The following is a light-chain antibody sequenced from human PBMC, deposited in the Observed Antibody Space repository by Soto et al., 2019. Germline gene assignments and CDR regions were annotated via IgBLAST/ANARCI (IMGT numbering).Light chain of an antibody. V-gene: IGLV2-8*01. Sequence: QSALTQPPSASGSPGQSVTISCTGTSSDVGGYNFVSWYQQHPGKAPKLLISEVTKRPSGVPHRFSGSKSGNTASLTVSGLQAEDEADYYCSSYAGSNYYVFGTGTKLTVL. CDR3: SSYAGSNYYV. CDR2: EVT. J-gene: IGLJ1*01. CDR1: SSDVGGYNF.